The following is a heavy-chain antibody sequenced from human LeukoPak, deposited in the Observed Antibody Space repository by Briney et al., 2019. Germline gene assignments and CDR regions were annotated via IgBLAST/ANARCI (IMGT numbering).Heavy chain of an antibody. J-gene: IGHJ4*02. Sequence: TSETLSLTCTVSGGFVTSNFYWGWIRQPPGKELEWIGSGYYSGSTYYNPSLKSRLTIAVDTSKNQFSLKLSSVTAADTAVYYCARRGPGYSSSWYVDYWGQGTLVTVSS. CDR2: GYYSGST. CDR3: ARRGPGYSSSWYVDY. CDR1: GGFVTSNFY. V-gene: IGHV4-39*01. D-gene: IGHD6-13*01.